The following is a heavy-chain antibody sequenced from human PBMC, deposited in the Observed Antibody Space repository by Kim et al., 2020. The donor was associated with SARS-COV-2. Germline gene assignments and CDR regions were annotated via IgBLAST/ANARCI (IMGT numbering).Heavy chain of an antibody. CDR3: ASTGGGYCSGGSCYDYYYYGMDV. D-gene: IGHD2-15*01. J-gene: IGHJ6*02. CDR1: GGSISSYY. V-gene: IGHV4-59*01. Sequence: SETLSLTCTVSGGSISSYYWSWIRQPPGKGLEWIGYIYYSGSTNYNPSLKSRVTISVDTSKNQCSLKLSSVTAADTAVYYCASTGGGYCSGGSCYDYYYYGMDVWGQGTTVTVSS. CDR2: IYYSGST.